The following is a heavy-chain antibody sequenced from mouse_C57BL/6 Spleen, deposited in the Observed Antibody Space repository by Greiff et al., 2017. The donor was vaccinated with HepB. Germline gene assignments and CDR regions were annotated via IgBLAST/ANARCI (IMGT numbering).Heavy chain of an antibody. V-gene: IGHV1-76*01. CDR1: GYTFTDYY. Sequence: VQLQESGAELVRPGASVKLSCKASGYTFTDYYINWVKQRPGQGLEWIARIYPGSGNTYYNEKFKGKATLTAEKSSSTAYMQLSSLTSEDSAVYFCAREVAYWGQGTLVTVSA. CDR2: IYPGSGNT. J-gene: IGHJ3*01. CDR3: AREVAY.